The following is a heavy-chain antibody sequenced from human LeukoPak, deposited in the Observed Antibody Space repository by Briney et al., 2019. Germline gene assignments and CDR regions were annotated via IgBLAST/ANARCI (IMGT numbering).Heavy chain of an antibody. CDR3: ARGGYIYGPATLGALDI. CDR1: GFTFSGYW. Sequence: GGSLRLSCAASGFTFSGYWMHWVRQAPGQGLVWVSRINDDGSGTNYDDSVKGRFTISRDNAKNTVYLQMNSLRVEDTAVYCCARGGYIYGPATLGALDIWGPGTMVPVSS. J-gene: IGHJ3*02. D-gene: IGHD5-18*01. CDR2: INDDGSGT. V-gene: IGHV3-74*01.